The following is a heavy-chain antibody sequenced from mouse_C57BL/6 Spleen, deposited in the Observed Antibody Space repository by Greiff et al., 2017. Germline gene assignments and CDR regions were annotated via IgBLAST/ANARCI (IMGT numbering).Heavy chain of an antibody. CDR3: ARVGTTVVRYFDY. CDR1: GYTFTSYW. CDR2: IHPNSGST. J-gene: IGHJ2*01. D-gene: IGHD1-1*01. Sequence: VQLQQPGAELVKPGASVTLSCKASGYTFTSYWMHWVKQRPGQGLEWIGMIHPNSGSTNYNEKFKSKATLTVDKSSSTAYMQLSSLTSEDSAVYYCARVGTTVVRYFDYWGQGTTLTVSS. V-gene: IGHV1-64*01.